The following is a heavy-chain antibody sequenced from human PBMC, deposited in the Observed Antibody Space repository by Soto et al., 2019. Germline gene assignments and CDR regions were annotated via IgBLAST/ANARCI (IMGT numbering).Heavy chain of an antibody. J-gene: IGHJ5*02. Sequence: ASVKVSCKASGYTFTGYYMHWVRQAPGQGLEWMGIIDPSGGGTSYAQKFQGRLTMTRDTSTSTVYMELSSLRSEDTAVYYCARDRVDCSGGNCWRSVEDTWGQGTLVTVS. V-gene: IGHV1-46*01. CDR3: ARDRVDCSGGNCWRSVEDT. CDR2: IDPSGGGT. CDR1: GYTFTGYY. D-gene: IGHD2-15*01.